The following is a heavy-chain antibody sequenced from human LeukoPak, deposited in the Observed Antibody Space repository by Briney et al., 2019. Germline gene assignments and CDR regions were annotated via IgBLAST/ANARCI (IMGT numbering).Heavy chain of an antibody. D-gene: IGHD2-2*02. Sequence: SETLSLTCAVYGGSFSGYYWSWIRQPPGKGLEWIGEINHSGSTNYNPSLKSRVTISVDTSKNQFSLKLSSVTAADTAVYYWARGVGYCSSTSCYRAHWFDPWGQGTLVTVSS. J-gene: IGHJ5*02. CDR3: ARGVGYCSSTSCYRAHWFDP. CDR2: INHSGST. CDR1: GGSFSGYY. V-gene: IGHV4-34*01.